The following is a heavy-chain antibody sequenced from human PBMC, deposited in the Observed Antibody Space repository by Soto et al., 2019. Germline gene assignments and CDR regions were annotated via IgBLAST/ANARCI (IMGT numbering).Heavy chain of an antibody. CDR3: AREPSYYYGSGDYYYGMDV. D-gene: IGHD3-10*01. V-gene: IGHV4-4*01. Sequence: SETLSLTCAVSGGSISSSNWWSWVRQPPGKGLEWIGEIYHSGSTNYNPSLKSRVTISVDKSKNQFSLKLSSVTAADTAVYCCAREPSYYYGSGDYYYGMDVWGQGTTVTVSS. CDR1: GGSISSSNW. CDR2: IYHSGST. J-gene: IGHJ6*02.